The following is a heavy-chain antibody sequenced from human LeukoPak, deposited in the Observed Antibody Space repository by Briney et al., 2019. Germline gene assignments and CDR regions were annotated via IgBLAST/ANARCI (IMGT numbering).Heavy chain of an antibody. CDR1: GGTFSSYA. V-gene: IGHV1-69*13. D-gene: IGHD6-13*01. CDR3: ARDSAQIAAAGTAHTSRYYYYYMDV. CDR2: IIPIFGTA. Sequence: ASVKVSRKASGGTFSSYAISWVRQAPGQGLEWMGGIIPIFGTANYAQKFQGRVTITADESTSTAYMEPSSLRSEDTAVYYCARDSAQIAAAGTAHTSRYYYYYMDVWGKGTTVTVSS. J-gene: IGHJ6*03.